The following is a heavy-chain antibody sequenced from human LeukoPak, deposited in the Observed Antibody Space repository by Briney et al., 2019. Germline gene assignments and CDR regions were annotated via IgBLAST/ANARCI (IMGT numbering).Heavy chain of an antibody. CDR2: ISSSGSTI. J-gene: IGHJ4*02. V-gene: IGHV3-11*01. CDR1: GFTFSDYY. D-gene: IGHD1-26*01. Sequence: GGSLRLSCAASGFTFSDYYMSWIRQAPGKGLEWVSYISSSGSTIYYADSAKGRFTISRDNAKNSLYLQMNSLRAEDTALYYCAKDYGVSTSLGPFDYWGQGTLVTVSS. CDR3: AKDYGVSTSLGPFDY.